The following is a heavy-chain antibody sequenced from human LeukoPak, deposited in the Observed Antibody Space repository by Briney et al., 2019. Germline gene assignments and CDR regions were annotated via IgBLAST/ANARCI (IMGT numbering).Heavy chain of an antibody. Sequence: PGGSLRLSCAAPGFTFSSYNMNWVRQALGKGLEWVSDISSSGSTIYFADSVKGRFTISRDNAKNSLYLQMNSLRDEDTAVYYCARLEYYYVSGNYYKLFDYWGQGTLVTVCS. V-gene: IGHV3-48*02. D-gene: IGHD3-10*01. CDR1: GFTFSSYN. CDR2: ISSSGSTI. CDR3: ARLEYYYVSGNYYKLFDY. J-gene: IGHJ4*02.